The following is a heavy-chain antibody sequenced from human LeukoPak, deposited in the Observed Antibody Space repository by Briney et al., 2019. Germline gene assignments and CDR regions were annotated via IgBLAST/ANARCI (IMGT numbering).Heavy chain of an antibody. CDR1: GGSISNGYW. D-gene: IGHD2-21*01. CDR3: ARNGDYCLDY. V-gene: IGHV4-4*02. J-gene: IGHJ4*02. CDR2: IERSGST. Sequence: SGTLSLTCAVSGGSISNGYWWSWVRQPPGKGLEWIGEIERSGSTNYSPSLKSRVTISVDKSKNQFSLKLSSVTAADTAVYYCARNGDYCLDYWGQGTLVTVSS.